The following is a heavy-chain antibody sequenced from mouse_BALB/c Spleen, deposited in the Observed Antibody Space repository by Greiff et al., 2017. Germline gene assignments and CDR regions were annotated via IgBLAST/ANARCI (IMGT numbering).Heavy chain of an antibody. J-gene: IGHJ3*01. CDR1: GFTFSSYT. CDR2: ISNGGGST. V-gene: IGHV5-12-2*01. CDR3: ARLNYYGSSRGFAY. D-gene: IGHD1-1*01. Sequence: EVKLMESGGGLVQPGGSLKLSCAASGFTFSSYTMSWVRQTPEQRLEWVAYISNGGGSTYYPDTVKGRFTISRDNAKNTLYLQMSSLKSEDTAMYYCARLNYYGSSRGFAYWGQGTLVTVSA.